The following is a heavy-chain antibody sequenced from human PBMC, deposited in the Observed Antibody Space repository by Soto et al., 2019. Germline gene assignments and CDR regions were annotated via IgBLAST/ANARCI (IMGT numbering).Heavy chain of an antibody. CDR2: IYSGGST. J-gene: IGHJ4*02. CDR3: ARGVAIFGVVIAGFDY. V-gene: IGHV3-53*04. Sequence: PGGSLRLSCAASGFTVSSNYMSWVRQAPGKGLEWVSVIYSGGSTYYADSVKGRFTISRHNSKNTLYLQMNSLRAEDTAVYYCARGVAIFGVVIAGFDYWGQGTLVTVSS. CDR1: GFTVSSNY. D-gene: IGHD3-3*01.